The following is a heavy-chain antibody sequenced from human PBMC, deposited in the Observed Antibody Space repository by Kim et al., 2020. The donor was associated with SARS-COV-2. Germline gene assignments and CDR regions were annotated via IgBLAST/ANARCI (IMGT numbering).Heavy chain of an antibody. CDR1: GGSFSGNY. V-gene: IGHV4-34*01. Sequence: SETLSLTCAVYGGSFSGNYWCWIRKRPGKGLELIWVISHNESTSYNPSLKRRSTVSVDASKNQFPLNLSPVTAADTAAAFYSSAGRTWLGGPICYYFDY. D-gene: IGHD6-19*01. CDR3: SSAGRTWLGGPICYYFDY. CDR2: ISHNEST. J-gene: IGHJ4*01.